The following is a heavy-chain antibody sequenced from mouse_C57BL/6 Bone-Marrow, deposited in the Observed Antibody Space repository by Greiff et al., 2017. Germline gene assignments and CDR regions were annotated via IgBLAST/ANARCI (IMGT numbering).Heavy chain of an antibody. Sequence: EVQLVESGGDLVKPGGSLKLSCAASGFTFSSYGMSWVRQTPDKRLEWVATISSGGSYTYYPDSVTGRFTISRDNAKHTLYLQMSSLKSEDTAMYYCARRIYYGSGGPFYAMDYWGQGTSVTVAS. CDR1: GFTFSSYG. D-gene: IGHD2-2*01. J-gene: IGHJ4*01. CDR2: ISSGGSYT. V-gene: IGHV5-6*01. CDR3: ARRIYYGSGGPFYAMDY.